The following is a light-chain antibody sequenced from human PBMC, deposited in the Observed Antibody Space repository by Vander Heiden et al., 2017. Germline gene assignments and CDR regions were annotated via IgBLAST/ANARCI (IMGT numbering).Light chain of an antibody. J-gene: IGKJ4*01. V-gene: IGKV3-11*01. CDR2: EAS. CDR1: PSVSSS. Sequence: EIVLTQSPATRSLSPGERAILSCRASPSVSSSLAWYQQKPGQAPRLLIYEASNRATGIPARFSGSGSGTDFTLTISSLEPEDFAVYYCQQRSNWPLTFGGGTKVEIK. CDR3: QQRSNWPLT.